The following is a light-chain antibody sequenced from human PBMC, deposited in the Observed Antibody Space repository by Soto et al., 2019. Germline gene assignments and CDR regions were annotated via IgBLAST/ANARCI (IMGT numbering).Light chain of an antibody. V-gene: IGKV3-11*01. J-gene: IGKJ5*01. Sequence: EVILTQSPATLSLSPGDRATLSCRASQGVGSHLTWYQHKYGQSPRLLIYDASIRATGIPARFSGSGSGTDFTLTISSREPEDFAVYYCLQRRNWPLTFGQGTRLEIK. CDR2: DAS. CDR1: QGVGSH. CDR3: LQRRNWPLT.